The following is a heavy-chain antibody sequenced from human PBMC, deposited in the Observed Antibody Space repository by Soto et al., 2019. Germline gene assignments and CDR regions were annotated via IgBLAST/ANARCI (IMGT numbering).Heavy chain of an antibody. CDR2: IIPMLGIA. Sequence: QVQLVQSGAEVKKPGSSVKVSCKASVGTFSSYTFSWVRQAPGQGLEWMGRIIPMLGIANYAQKFQGRVTVPADKSTSTAYMELRSLRSEDTAVYYCSNRGYSYGFVIYWGHGTLVTVSS. CDR1: VGTFSSYT. J-gene: IGHJ4*01. CDR3: SNRGYSYGFVIY. D-gene: IGHD5-18*01. V-gene: IGHV1-69*02.